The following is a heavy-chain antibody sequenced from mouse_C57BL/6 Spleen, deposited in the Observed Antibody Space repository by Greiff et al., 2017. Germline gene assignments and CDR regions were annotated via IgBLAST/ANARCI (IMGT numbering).Heavy chain of an antibody. J-gene: IGHJ2*01. V-gene: IGHV3-6*01. D-gene: IGHD1-2*01. CDR2: ISYDGSN. Sequence: EVQLQQSGPGLVKPSQSLSLTCSVTGYSITSGYYWNWIRQFPGNKLEWMGYISYDGSNNYNPSLKNRISITRDTSKNQFFLKLNSVTTEDTATYYGARGLRPSYFDYWGQGTTLTVSS. CDR3: ARGLRPSYFDY. CDR1: GYSITSGYY.